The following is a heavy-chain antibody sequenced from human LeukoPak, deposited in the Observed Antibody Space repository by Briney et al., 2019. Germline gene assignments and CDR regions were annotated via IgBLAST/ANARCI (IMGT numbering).Heavy chain of an antibody. Sequence: GGSLRLSCAASGFTFSTYAMHWVRQAPGKGLEWVAIISYDGINEYYADSVKGRSTISRDNSKKTLYLQMNSLRAEDTAVYYCVRDSGFLSSGTYQAPFDYWGQGTLVTVSS. CDR1: GFTFSTYA. CDR3: VRDSGFLSSGTYQAPFDY. J-gene: IGHJ4*02. CDR2: ISYDGINE. D-gene: IGHD1-26*01. V-gene: IGHV3-30-3*01.